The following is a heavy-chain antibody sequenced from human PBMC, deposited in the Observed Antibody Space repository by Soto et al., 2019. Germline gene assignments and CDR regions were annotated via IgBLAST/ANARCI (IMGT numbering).Heavy chain of an antibody. J-gene: IGHJ6*02. Sequence: GGSPRLSCAASGLTFSSYAMSWVRQAPGKGLEWVSGISGSGTSTYYADSVKGRFTISRDNSGNTLYLQMNSLRAEDTAVYYCAKDYHDGSGFYDNYGMDVWGQGTTVTVSS. V-gene: IGHV3-23*01. CDR1: GLTFSSYA. D-gene: IGHD3-22*01. CDR3: AKDYHDGSGFYDNYGMDV. CDR2: ISGSGTST.